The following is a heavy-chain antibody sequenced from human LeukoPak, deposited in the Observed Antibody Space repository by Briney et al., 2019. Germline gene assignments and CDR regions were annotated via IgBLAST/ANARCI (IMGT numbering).Heavy chain of an antibody. D-gene: IGHD4-23*01. V-gene: IGHV3-53*01. CDR1: GFILSFNY. CDR3: ARAYYGGNPRQGAVFDY. Sequence: GGSLRLSCAASGFILSFNYMSWVSQAPGKGLEWVSVIYHGGGTYYADSVRGRFTISRDDSKNTLFLQMDSLRVDDTAIYYCARAYYGGNPRQGAVFDYWGRGTLVTVSS. CDR2: IYHGGGT. J-gene: IGHJ4*02.